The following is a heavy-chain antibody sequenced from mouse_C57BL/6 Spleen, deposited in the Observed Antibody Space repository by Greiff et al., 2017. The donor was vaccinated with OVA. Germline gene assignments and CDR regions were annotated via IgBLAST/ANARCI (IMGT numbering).Heavy chain of an antibody. CDR2: IDPANGNT. V-gene: IGHV14-3*01. D-gene: IGHD2-5*01. Sequence: EVQLQESVAELVRPGASVKLSCTASGFNITNTYMHWVKQRPEQGLEWIGRIDPANGNTKYAPKFQGKATITADTSSNTAYMQLSSLTSEDTAIYYCASGYSNYGYYAMDYWGQGTSVTVSS. J-gene: IGHJ4*01. CDR3: ASGYSNYGYYAMDY. CDR1: GFNITNTY.